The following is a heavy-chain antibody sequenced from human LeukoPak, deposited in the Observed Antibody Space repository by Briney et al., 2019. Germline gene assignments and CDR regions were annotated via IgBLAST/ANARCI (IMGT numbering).Heavy chain of an antibody. J-gene: IGHJ4*02. D-gene: IGHD1-1*01. CDR1: GFTVSRNY. CDR3: ARSPVLDRNDWSFAD. CDR2: SYSGGDT. Sequence: PGGSLRLSCAASGFTVSRNYMSWVQQAPGKGLEWVSVSYSGGDTYYPDSVKGRFTVSRDNPKNTVYLQMNSLRAEDTAAYFCARSPVLDRNDWSFADWGQGTLVTVSS. V-gene: IGHV3-53*01.